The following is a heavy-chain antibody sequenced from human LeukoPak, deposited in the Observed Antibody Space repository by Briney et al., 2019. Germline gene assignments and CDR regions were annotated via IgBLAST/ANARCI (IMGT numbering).Heavy chain of an antibody. CDR3: AREYGSGTGDY. CDR1: GFTVSSNY. D-gene: IGHD3-10*01. CDR2: IYSGGST. V-gene: IGHV3-53*01. Sequence: GGSLRLSCAASGFTVSSNYMSWVRQAPGKGLDGVSVIYSGGSTYYADSVKGRFTISRDNSKNTLYLQMNSLRAEDTAVYYCAREYGSGTGDYWGQGTLVTVSS. J-gene: IGHJ4*02.